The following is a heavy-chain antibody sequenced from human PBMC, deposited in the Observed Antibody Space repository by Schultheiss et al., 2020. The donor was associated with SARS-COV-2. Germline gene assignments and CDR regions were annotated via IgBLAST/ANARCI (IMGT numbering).Heavy chain of an antibody. Sequence: SQTLSLTCAVYGGSFSGYYWNWIRQPPGKGLEWIGEINHRGSSNYKPSLQSRVTISVDTSKNQFSLKLSSVTAADTAVYYCATWPRFTYWGQGTLVTVSS. J-gene: IGHJ4*02. CDR3: ATWPRFTY. CDR2: INHRGSS. V-gene: IGHV4-34*01. D-gene: IGHD3-10*01. CDR1: GGSFSGYY.